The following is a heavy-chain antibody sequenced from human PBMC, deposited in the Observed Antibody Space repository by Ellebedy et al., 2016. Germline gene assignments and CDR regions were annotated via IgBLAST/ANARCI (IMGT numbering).Heavy chain of an antibody. CDR1: GFTFSSYA. D-gene: IGHD2-21*02. J-gene: IGHJ4*02. Sequence: GGSLRLSXAASGFTFSSYAMSWVRQAPGKGLEWVSAISGSGGSTYYADSVKGRFTISRDNSKNTLYLQMNSLRAEDTAVYYCAKILAYCGSDCPDPAHFDYWGQGTLVTVSS. V-gene: IGHV3-23*01. CDR2: ISGSGGST. CDR3: AKILAYCGSDCPDPAHFDY.